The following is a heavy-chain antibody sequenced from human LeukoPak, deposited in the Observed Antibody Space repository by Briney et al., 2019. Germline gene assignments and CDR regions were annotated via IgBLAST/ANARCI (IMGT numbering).Heavy chain of an antibody. CDR1: GGTFTSYA. J-gene: IGHJ6*04. V-gene: IGHV1-69*06. Sequence: SVKVSCKASGGTFTSYAISWVRQAPGQGLEWMGGIIPIFGTANYAQKFQGRVTITADKSTSTAYMELSSLRSEDTAVYYCAVTMVRGVIQDYYYYGMDVWGKGTTVTVSS. CDR2: IIPIFGTA. CDR3: AVTMVRGVIQDYYYYGMDV. D-gene: IGHD3-10*01.